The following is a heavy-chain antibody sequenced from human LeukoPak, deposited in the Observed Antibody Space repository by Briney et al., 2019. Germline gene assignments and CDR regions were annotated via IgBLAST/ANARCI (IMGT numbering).Heavy chain of an antibody. CDR2: MNPNSGNT. V-gene: IGHV1-8*01. J-gene: IGHJ6*03. Sequence: ASVKVSCKASGYTFTSYDINWVRQATGQGLEWMGWMNPNSGNTGYAQKFQGRVTMTRNTPISTAYMELSSLRSEDTAVYYCARLQWELLRYYYYYMDVWGKGTTVTVSS. D-gene: IGHD1-26*01. CDR1: GYTFTSYD. CDR3: ARLQWELLRYYYYYMDV.